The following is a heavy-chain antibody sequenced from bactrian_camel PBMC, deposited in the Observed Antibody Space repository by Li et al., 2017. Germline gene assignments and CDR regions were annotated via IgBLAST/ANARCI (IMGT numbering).Heavy chain of an antibody. CDR2: LSGTAIS. J-gene: IGHJ4*01. Sequence: DVQLVESGGGSVQAGGSLTLSCTYSGYAYKEVCIGWFRRAPGKEREGVAALSGTAISYDDSVKGRFTLSQEQDRSTLYLQLNQLRPEDTGMYYCGARFWFGGGPCSGEWSTYSYVGQGTQVTVS. CDR1: GYAYKEVC. D-gene: IGHD2*01. V-gene: IGHV3S67*01.